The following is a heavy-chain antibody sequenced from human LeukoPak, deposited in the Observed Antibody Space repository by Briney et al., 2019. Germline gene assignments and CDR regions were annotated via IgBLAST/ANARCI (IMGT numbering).Heavy chain of an antibody. CDR3: ARDQRSESYYPWGWFDP. J-gene: IGHJ5*02. CDR2: IYSDCST. D-gene: IGHD1-26*01. V-gene: IGHV3-66*02. CDR1: GFAISTNY. Sequence: GGSLRLSCAASGFAISTNYLRWVRQAQGKGLEWVSVIYSDCSTYYTDSVKGRFTISRDNSKNTLYLQMNSLRPEDTAVYYCARDQRSESYYPWGWFDPWGQGTLVTVSS.